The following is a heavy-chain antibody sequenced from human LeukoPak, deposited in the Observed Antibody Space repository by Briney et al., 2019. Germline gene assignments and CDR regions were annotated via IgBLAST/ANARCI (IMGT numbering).Heavy chain of an antibody. CDR1: GYTFTSYG. V-gene: IGHV1-18*01. Sequence: GASVKVSCKASGYTFTSYGISWVRQAPGQGLERMGWISAYNGNTNYAQNLQGRVTVTTDTSTSTAYMELRSLRSDDTAVYYCARWSGGSDWLYHYGMDVWGQGTTVTVSS. D-gene: IGHD6-19*01. J-gene: IGHJ6*02. CDR3: ARWSGGSDWLYHYGMDV. CDR2: ISAYNGNT.